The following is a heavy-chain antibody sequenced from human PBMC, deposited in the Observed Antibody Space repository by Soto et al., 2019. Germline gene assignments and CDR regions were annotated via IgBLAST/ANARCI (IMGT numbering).Heavy chain of an antibody. CDR1: GFTFSSYS. D-gene: IGHD2-21*01. CDR2: ISSSSSYI. Sequence: PGGSLRLSCAASGFTFSSYSMNWVRQAPGKGLEWVSSISSSSSYIYYADSVKGRFTISRDNAKNSLYLQMNSLRAEDTAVYYCAREGPEKVKGFDYWGQGTLVTVSS. V-gene: IGHV3-21*01. J-gene: IGHJ4*02. CDR3: AREGPEKVKGFDY.